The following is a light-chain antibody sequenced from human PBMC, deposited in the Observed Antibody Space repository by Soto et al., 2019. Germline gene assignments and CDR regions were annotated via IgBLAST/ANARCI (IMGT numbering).Light chain of an antibody. Sequence: DIQMTQSPSTLSASVGDRVTINCRASQSVTSRLAWYQQKPGKAPKLLIYGASNLESGVPSRFSGSGSGTEFTLTISSLQPDDFATYYCQQYNSYSLTFGGGTTVEIK. CDR1: QSVTSR. V-gene: IGKV1-5*01. J-gene: IGKJ4*01. CDR3: QQYNSYSLT. CDR2: GAS.